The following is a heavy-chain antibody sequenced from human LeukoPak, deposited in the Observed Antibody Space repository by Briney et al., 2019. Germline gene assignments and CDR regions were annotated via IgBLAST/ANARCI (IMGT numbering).Heavy chain of an antibody. CDR2: ISGSGGST. CDR3: AKGILPLDFYGSELFGMDV. CDR1: GFTFSSYC. Sequence: PGGSLRLSCAASGFTFSSYCMSWVRQAPGKGLEWVSDISGSGGSTYYADSVKGRFTISRDNSKNTLYLQMNSLRAEDTAVYYCAKGILPLDFYGSELFGMDVWGQGTTVTVSS. V-gene: IGHV3-23*01. D-gene: IGHD3-10*01. J-gene: IGHJ6*02.